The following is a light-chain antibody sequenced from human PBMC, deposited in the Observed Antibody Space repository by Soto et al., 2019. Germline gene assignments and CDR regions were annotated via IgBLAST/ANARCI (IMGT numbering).Light chain of an antibody. Sequence: DIQMTQSPSTLSATAGDRVTITCRASQSISSWLAWYQHKPGKAPKLLIYDASNLDSGVPSRFSCSGSGTEFSVTISNLQPDDCATYYCQQYENYWTFGQGTRVEIK. J-gene: IGKJ1*01. CDR1: QSISSW. CDR2: DAS. V-gene: IGKV1-5*01. CDR3: QQYENYWT.